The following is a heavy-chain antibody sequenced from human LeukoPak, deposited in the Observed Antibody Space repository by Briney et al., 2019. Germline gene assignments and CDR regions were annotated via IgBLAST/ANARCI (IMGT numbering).Heavy chain of an antibody. Sequence: GGSLRLSCAASGFTFSSYAMSWVRQAPGKGLEWVSAISGSGGSTYYADSVKGRFTISRDNSKNTLYLQMNSLRAEDTAVYYCAKVGGYPGRLLEPTVDLVTWFDYWGQGTLVTVSS. J-gene: IGHJ4*02. V-gene: IGHV3-23*01. D-gene: IGHD2-21*02. CDR3: AKVGGYPGRLLEPTVDLVTWFDY. CDR2: ISGSGGST. CDR1: GFTFSSYA.